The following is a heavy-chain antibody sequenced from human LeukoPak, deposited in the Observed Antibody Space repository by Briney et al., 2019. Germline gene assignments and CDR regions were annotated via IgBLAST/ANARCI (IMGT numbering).Heavy chain of an antibody. CDR2: ISYSGST. J-gene: IGHJ4*02. CDR3: AREAVSGWYGYFDY. V-gene: IGHV4-59*01. Sequence: RPSETLSLTCIVSGGSISSDYWSWIRQPPGKGLEWIGYISYSGSTNYNPSLKSRVTISVDKSKNQFSLKLSSVTAADTAVYYCAREAVSGWYGYFDYWGQGTLVTVSS. CDR1: GGSISSDY. D-gene: IGHD6-19*01.